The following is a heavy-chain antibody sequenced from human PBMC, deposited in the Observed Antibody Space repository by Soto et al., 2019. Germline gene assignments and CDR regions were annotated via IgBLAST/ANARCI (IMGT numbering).Heavy chain of an antibody. CDR2: INPNSGGT. D-gene: IGHD3-3*01. V-gene: IGHV1-2*04. Sequence: GASVKVSCKASGYTFTGYYMHWVRQAPGQGLEWMGWINPNSGGTNYAQKFQGWVIMTRDTSISTAYMELSRLRSDDTAVYYCARSPIRGTIFGVVIRSGMDVWGQGTTVTVS. J-gene: IGHJ6*02. CDR1: GYTFTGYY. CDR3: ARSPIRGTIFGVVIRSGMDV.